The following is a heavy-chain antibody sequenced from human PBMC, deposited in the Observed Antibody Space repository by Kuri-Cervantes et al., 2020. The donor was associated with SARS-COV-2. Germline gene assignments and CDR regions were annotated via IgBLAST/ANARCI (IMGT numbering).Heavy chain of an antibody. D-gene: IGHD2-21*01. CDR2: LDHSGKA. CDR1: GGSLNNFY. CDR3: ARASTSVCGVLIALFSSNAFDV. Sequence: SQTLSLTCAVYGGSLNNFYWSWIRQSPGKGPEWIGELDHSGKANYNPSLKSRVTISVDKSKNQFSLKVTSMAAADTAVYCCARASTSVCGVLIALFSSNAFDVWGQGTMVTDSS. J-gene: IGHJ3*01. V-gene: IGHV4-34*01.